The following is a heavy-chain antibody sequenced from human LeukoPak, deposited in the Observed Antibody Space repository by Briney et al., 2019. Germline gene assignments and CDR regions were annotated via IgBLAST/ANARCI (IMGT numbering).Heavy chain of an antibody. D-gene: IGHD3-16*01. CDR2: ISSDGSIK. CDR3: ASGGGYVIDYGMDV. Sequence: GGSLRLSCTASKFTFSHYGMQWVRQAPGKGLEWVAVISSDGSIKVYADSVKGRFTLSRDNSINTVDLQMNSLRAEDTAVYYCASGGGYVIDYGMDVWGQGTTVTVSS. CDR1: KFTFSHYG. V-gene: IGHV3-30*03. J-gene: IGHJ6*02.